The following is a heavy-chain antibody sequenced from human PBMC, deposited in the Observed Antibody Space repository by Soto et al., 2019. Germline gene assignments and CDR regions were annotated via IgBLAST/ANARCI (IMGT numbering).Heavy chain of an antibody. CDR2: INADGATT. V-gene: IGHV3-23*01. CDR3: AARNFEY. Sequence: EVQILESGGGLVQPGGSLRLSCAASGFTFSIYGLTWVRQAPGKGLEWVSLINADGATTYYANSVKGRYTISRDNSENTLYLQMNSLRVEDTAVYYFAARNFEYWGQGTLVTVSS. CDR1: GFTFSIYG. J-gene: IGHJ4*02.